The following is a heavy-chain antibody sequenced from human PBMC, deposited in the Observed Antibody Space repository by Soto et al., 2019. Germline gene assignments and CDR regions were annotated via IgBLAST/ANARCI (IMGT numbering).Heavy chain of an antibody. CDR3: GAGAQYYAMGV. D-gene: IGHD3-16*01. Sequence: QVQLVESVGGVVQPGRSLRVSCAASGITISNYFMYWVRQAPGKGLEWVAAISYDGSNKHYSDSVKGRFTISRDNSKNPLFWKRNSLREEDTAVCYGGAGAQYYAMGVGGQGTTVAV. CDR1: GITISNYF. J-gene: IGHJ6*02. CDR2: ISYDGSNK. V-gene: IGHV3-30-3*01.